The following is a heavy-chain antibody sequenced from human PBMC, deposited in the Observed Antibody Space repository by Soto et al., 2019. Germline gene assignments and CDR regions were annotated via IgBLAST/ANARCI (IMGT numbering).Heavy chain of an antibody. D-gene: IGHD3-22*01. V-gene: IGHV3-73*01. CDR2: IRSKANSYAT. J-gene: IGHJ6*02. CDR3: TRQDKYYYDSSGYYYYYGMDV. CDR1: GFTFSGSA. Sequence: SLRLSCAASGFTFSGSAMHWVRQASGKGLEWVGRIRSKANSYATAYAASVKGRFTISRDDSKNTAYLQMNSLKTEDTAVYYCTRQDKYYYDSSGYYYYYGMDVWGQGTTVTVSS.